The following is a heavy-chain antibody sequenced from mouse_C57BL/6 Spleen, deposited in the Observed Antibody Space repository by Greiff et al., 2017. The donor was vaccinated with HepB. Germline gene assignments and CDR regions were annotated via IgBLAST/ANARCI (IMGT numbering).Heavy chain of an antibody. Sequence: VQLQQPGAELVKPGASVKVSCKASGYTFTSYWMHWVKQRPGQGLEWIGRIHPSDSDTNYNQKFKGKATLTVDKSSSTAYMQLSSLTSEDSAVYYCAIGPVNYYGSSYDYAMDYWGQGTSVTVSS. CDR1: GYTFTSYW. CDR3: AIGPVNYYGSSYDYAMDY. CDR2: IHPSDSDT. J-gene: IGHJ4*01. D-gene: IGHD1-1*01. V-gene: IGHV1-74*01.